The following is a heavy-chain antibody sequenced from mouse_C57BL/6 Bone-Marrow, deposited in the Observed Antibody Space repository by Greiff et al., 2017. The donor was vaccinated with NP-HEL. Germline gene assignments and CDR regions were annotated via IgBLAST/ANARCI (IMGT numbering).Heavy chain of an antibody. D-gene: IGHD3-2*02. Sequence: VQLKESGAELVRPGASVTLSCKASGYTFTDYEMHWVKQTPVHGLEWIGAIDPETGGTAYNQKFKGKAILTADKSSSTAYMELRSLTSEDSAVYYCTRSRLPFAYWGQGTLVTVSA. CDR1: GYTFTDYE. CDR2: IDPETGGT. V-gene: IGHV1-15*01. J-gene: IGHJ3*01. CDR3: TRSRLPFAY.